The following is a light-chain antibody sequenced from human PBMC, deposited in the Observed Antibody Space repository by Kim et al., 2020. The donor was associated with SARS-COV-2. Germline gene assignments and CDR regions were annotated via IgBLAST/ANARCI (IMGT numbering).Light chain of an antibody. CDR3: QQYGASPWT. CDR2: GAS. V-gene: IGKV3-20*01. CDR1: QSIGSTY. J-gene: IGKJ1*01. Sequence: EIVLTQSPGILSLSPGERATLLCRASQSIGSTYLAWYQQKPGQAPRLLIYGASSRATDIPDRFSGSASGTDFILTISRLEPEDFAVYYCQQYGASPWTFGQGTKVDIK.